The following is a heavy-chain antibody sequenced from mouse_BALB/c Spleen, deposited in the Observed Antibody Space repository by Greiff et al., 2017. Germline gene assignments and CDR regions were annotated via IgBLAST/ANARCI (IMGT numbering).Heavy chain of an antibody. J-gene: IGHJ2*01. Sequence: QVQLQQSGAELVRPGVSVKISCKGSGYTFTDYAMHWVKQSHAKSLEWIGVISTYYGDASYNQKFKGKATMTVDKSSSTAYMELARLTSEDSAIYYCARLVGLYYFDYWGQGTTLTVSS. CDR2: ISTYYGDA. D-gene: IGHD6-1*01. CDR3: ARLVGLYYFDY. CDR1: GYTFTDYA. V-gene: IGHV1S137*01.